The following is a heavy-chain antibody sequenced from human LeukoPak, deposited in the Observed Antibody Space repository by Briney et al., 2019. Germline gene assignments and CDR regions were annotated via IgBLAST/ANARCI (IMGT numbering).Heavy chain of an antibody. D-gene: IGHD2-2*01. Sequence: GGSLRLSCAASGFTFSSYAMSWVRQAPGKGLVWVSRISSDGSSAIYADSVKGRFTISRDNAKNTLYLQMNSLRVEDTAVYYCARELPAAPYYNYYGMDVWGQGTTVTASS. J-gene: IGHJ6*02. CDR2: ISSDGSSA. CDR1: GFTFSSYA. V-gene: IGHV3-74*01. CDR3: ARELPAAPYYNYYGMDV.